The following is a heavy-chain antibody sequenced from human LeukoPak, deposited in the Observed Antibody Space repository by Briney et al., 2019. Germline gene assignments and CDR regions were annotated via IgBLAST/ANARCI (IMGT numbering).Heavy chain of an antibody. CDR2: IYTSGST. CDR3: ARASSAKRNVDY. J-gene: IGHJ4*02. CDR1: GGSISSGSYY. Sequence: SETLSLTCTVSGGSISSGSYYWSWIRQPAGKGLEWIGRIYTSGSTNYNPSLKIRVTISVDTSKNHFSLKLSSVTAADTAVYYCARASSAKRNVDYWGQGTLITVSS. V-gene: IGHV4-61*02. D-gene: IGHD6-19*01.